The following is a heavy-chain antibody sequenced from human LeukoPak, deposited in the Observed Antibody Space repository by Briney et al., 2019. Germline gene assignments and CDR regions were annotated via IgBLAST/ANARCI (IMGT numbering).Heavy chain of an antibody. Sequence: SETLSLTCTVSGGSLSGYYWNWIRQPASKSLEFIWRIYTSGNSWYKPSLQSRVTMSVDTYKNQFSLRMSSLTAADTAVYYCARSNLGSYDQSGYYQYWGQGTRVTVSS. CDR2: IYTSGNS. CDR1: GGSLSGYY. D-gene: IGHD3-22*01. V-gene: IGHV4-4*07. CDR3: ARSNLGSYDQSGYYQY. J-gene: IGHJ4*02.